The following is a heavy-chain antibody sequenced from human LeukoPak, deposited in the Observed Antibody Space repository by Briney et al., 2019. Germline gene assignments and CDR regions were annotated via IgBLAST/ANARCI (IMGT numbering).Heavy chain of an antibody. V-gene: IGHV3-74*01. CDR3: ARGMLSSAGYHWYYYMDV. CDR2: IDDDGTDT. D-gene: IGHD3-3*01. J-gene: IGHJ6*03. Sequence: PGGSLRLSCVASGFTSGNYWVHWVRQAPGKGPEWVSRIDDDGTDTHYAVSVKGRFTISRDNAKNTLYLQMNSLRGEDTAVYYCARGMLSSAGYHWYYYMDVWGKGAMVTVSS. CDR1: GFTSGNYW.